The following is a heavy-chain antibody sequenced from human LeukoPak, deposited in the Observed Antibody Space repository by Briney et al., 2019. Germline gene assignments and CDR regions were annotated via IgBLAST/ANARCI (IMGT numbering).Heavy chain of an antibody. CDR1: GYTFTDYY. Sequence: ASVKISCKVSGYTFTDYYMHWVQQAPGKGLEWMGLVDPEDGETIYAEKFQGRVTITADTSTYTAYMELSSLRSEDTAVYSCATDNPAVYRIAIFGVVNGYFDDWGQRTLVTVSS. CDR3: ATDNPAVYRIAIFGVVNGYFDD. D-gene: IGHD3-3*01. J-gene: IGHJ4*02. V-gene: IGHV1-69-2*01. CDR2: VDPEDGET.